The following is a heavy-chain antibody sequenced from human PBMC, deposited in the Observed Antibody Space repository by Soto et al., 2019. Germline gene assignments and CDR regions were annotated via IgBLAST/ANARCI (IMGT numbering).Heavy chain of an antibody. CDR3: ARPLGPNWFDP. Sequence: SETLSLTCTVSGGSISSSSYYWGWIRQPPGKGLEWIGSIYYSGSTYYNPSLKSRVTISVDTSKNQFSLKLSSVTAADTAVYYCARPLGPNWFDPWGQGTLVTVSS. V-gene: IGHV4-39*01. CDR2: IYYSGST. CDR1: GGSISSSSYY. D-gene: IGHD3-16*01. J-gene: IGHJ5*02.